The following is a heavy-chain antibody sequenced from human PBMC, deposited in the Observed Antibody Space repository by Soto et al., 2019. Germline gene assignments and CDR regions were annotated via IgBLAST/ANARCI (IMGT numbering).Heavy chain of an antibody. CDR2: VFYSGST. J-gene: IGHJ3*02. V-gene: IGHV4-59*01. CDR3: ARGYYDSSGQSNTFDI. D-gene: IGHD3-22*01. Sequence: LSLTCTVSGASITSSYWSWIRQSPGKRLEWIGFVFYSGSTNYNPSLKSRVTISVDTSKNQLSLKLKSVTAADTAVYYCARGYYDSSGQSNTFDIWGQGTMVTVSS. CDR1: GASITSSY.